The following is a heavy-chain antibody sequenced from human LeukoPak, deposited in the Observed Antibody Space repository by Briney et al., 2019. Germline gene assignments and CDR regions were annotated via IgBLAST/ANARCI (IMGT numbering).Heavy chain of an antibody. Sequence: GGSLRLSCAASGFTFSSYAMSWVRQAPGKGLEWVSAISGSGGSTYYADSVKGRFTISRDNSKNTLYLQMNSLRAEDTAVYYCAKARTYYDFWSGYFRDAFDIWGQGTMVTVSS. D-gene: IGHD3-3*01. V-gene: IGHV3-23*01. J-gene: IGHJ3*02. CDR3: AKARTYYDFWSGYFRDAFDI. CDR2: ISGSGGST. CDR1: GFTFSSYA.